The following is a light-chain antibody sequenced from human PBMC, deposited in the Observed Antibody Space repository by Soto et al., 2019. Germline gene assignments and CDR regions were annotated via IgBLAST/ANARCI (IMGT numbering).Light chain of an antibody. CDR3: CSYARSSTWM. J-gene: IGLJ3*02. CDR1: SSDVGYYNV. V-gene: IGLV2-23*02. CDR2: ELS. Sequence: QSALTQPASVSGSPGQSITISCTGTSSDVGYYNVVSWYQQHPGKAPKLMIYELSKRPSGISNRFSGSKSGNTASLTISGLQAEDEADYYCCSYARSSTWMFGGGTKVTVL.